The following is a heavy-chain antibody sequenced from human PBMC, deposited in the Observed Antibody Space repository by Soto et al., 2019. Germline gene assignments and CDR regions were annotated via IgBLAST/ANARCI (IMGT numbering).Heavy chain of an antibody. J-gene: IGHJ4*02. CDR3: ARGGVSTRTFDY. V-gene: IGHV5-51*01. CDR1: GYNFSGYW. CDR2: IYPSDSDT. Sequence: XESLKISCKGSGYNFSGYWIAWVRQMPGKGLELTGIIYPSDSDTRYRPSFQGQVTISADKSISSAYLQWSSLRASDTAMYYCARGGVSTRTFDYWGQGAPVTVSS. D-gene: IGHD3-3*01.